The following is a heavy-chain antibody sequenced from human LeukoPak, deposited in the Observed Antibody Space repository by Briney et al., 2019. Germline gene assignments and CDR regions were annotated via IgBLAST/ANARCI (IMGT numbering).Heavy chain of an antibody. V-gene: IGHV1-69*04. CDR3: ASLYDSSGYYWLGDAFDI. J-gene: IGHJ3*02. Sequence: ASVKVSCKASGCTFSSYAISWVRQAPGQGLEWMGRIIPILGIANYAQKFQGRVTITADKSTSTAYMELSSLRSEDTAVYYCASLYDSSGYYWLGDAFDIWGQGTMVTVSS. CDR1: GCTFSSYA. D-gene: IGHD3-22*01. CDR2: IIPILGIA.